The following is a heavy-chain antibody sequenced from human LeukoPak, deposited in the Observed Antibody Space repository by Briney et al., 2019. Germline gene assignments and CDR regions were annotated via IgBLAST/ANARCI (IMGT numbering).Heavy chain of an antibody. Sequence: GGSLRLSCAASGFTFSSYAMSWVRQAPGKGLEWVSVISGSGGSTYSADSVKGRFTISRDNSKNTLYLQMNSLRDEDTAVYYCARPLYSGSYGFWGQGTLVTVSS. D-gene: IGHD1-26*01. CDR3: ARPLYSGSYGF. CDR1: GFTFSSYA. J-gene: IGHJ4*02. CDR2: ISGSGGST. V-gene: IGHV3-23*01.